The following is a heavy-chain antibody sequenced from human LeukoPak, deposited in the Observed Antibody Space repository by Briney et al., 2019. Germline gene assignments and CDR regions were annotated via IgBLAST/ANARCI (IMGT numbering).Heavy chain of an antibody. CDR2: VKQDGSER. CDR1: GFISSSYW. CDR3: ARETGSAVGSTDFDY. D-gene: IGHD4-17*01. Sequence: GGSLRLSCAASGFISSSYWMSWVRQAPGKGLEWVANVKQDGSERYYGDSVKGRFTISRDNAKNSLYLQMNSLRAEDTAVYYCARETGSAVGSTDFDYWGQGTLVTVSS. J-gene: IGHJ4*02. V-gene: IGHV3-7*01.